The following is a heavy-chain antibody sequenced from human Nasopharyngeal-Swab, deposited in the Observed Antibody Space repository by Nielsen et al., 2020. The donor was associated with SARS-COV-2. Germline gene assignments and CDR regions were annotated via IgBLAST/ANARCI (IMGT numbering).Heavy chain of an antibody. CDR1: GFTFSSYT. CDR3: ARYCSTTSCPRGFDY. CDR2: ISPTSDYI. D-gene: IGHD2-2*01. J-gene: IGHJ4*02. Sequence: LSLTCAASGFTFSSYTMNWVRQAPGKGLEWVSSISPTSDYIYYAESVKGRFTISRDNAKNSLSLQMNSLRAEDTAVYYCARYCSTTSCPRGFDYWGQGTLVTVSS. V-gene: IGHV3-21*06.